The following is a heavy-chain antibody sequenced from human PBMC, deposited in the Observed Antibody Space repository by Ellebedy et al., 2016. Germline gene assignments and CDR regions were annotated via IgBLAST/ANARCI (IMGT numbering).Heavy chain of an antibody. J-gene: IGHJ4*02. CDR1: GFTLEHYG. Sequence: SLKISCAASGFTLEHYGMHWVRQRPGKGLEWVSSISWNSKNIAYADSVKGRFTISRDNAKHFLFLQMNDLRPEDTALYYCAKADSSGYLSDLADYWGQGTLVTVAS. D-gene: IGHD3-22*01. CDR3: AKADSSGYLSDLADY. CDR2: ISWNSKNI. V-gene: IGHV3-9*01.